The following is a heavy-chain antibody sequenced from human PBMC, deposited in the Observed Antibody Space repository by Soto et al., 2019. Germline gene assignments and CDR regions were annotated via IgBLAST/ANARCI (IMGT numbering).Heavy chain of an antibody. CDR1: GRSFSGYY. CDR2: INHSGST. D-gene: IGHD4-17*01. J-gene: IGHJ4*02. CDR3: ARGEQRSSTSVASTTVTTIHGGVCYFDY. Sequence: PSETLSLTCAVYGRSFSGYYWSWIRQPPGKGLEWIGEINHSGSTNYNPSLKSRVTISVDTSKNQFSLKLSSVTAADTAVYYCARGEQRSSTSVASTTVTTIHGGVCYFDYWGQGTLVTVSS. V-gene: IGHV4-34*01.